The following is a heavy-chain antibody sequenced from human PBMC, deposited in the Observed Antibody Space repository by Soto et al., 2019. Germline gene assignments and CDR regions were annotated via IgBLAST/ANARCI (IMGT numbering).Heavy chain of an antibody. Sequence: SVKVSCKASGGTFSSYAISWVRQAPGQGLEWMGGIIPIFGTANYAQKFQGRVTITADESTSTAYMELSSLRSEDTAVYYCARPPIVYYDSSGYWNDAFDIWGQGTMVTVSS. CDR3: ARPPIVYYDSSGYWNDAFDI. V-gene: IGHV1-69*13. J-gene: IGHJ3*02. CDR2: IIPIFGTA. D-gene: IGHD3-22*01. CDR1: GGTFSSYA.